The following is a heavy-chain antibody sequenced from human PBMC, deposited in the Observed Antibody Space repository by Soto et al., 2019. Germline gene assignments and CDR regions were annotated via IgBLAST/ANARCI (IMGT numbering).Heavy chain of an antibody. Sequence: QVQLVESGGGVVQPGRSLRLSCAASGFTFSSYGMHWVRQAPGKGLEWVAVIWYDGSNKYYADSVKGRFTISGDNSKNTLYLQMNSLRAEDTAVYYCARDASSYFDYWGQGTLVTVSS. CDR2: IWYDGSNK. V-gene: IGHV3-33*01. CDR3: ARDASSYFDY. D-gene: IGHD6-19*01. J-gene: IGHJ4*02. CDR1: GFTFSSYG.